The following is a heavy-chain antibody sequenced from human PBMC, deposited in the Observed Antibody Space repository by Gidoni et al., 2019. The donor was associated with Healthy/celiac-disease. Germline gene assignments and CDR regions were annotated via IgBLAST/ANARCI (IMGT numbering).Heavy chain of an antibody. V-gene: IGHV3-23*01. J-gene: IGHJ4*02. CDR1: GFTFSSYA. CDR2: ISGSGGST. Sequence: EVKLLESGGGWVQPGGSLRRSCADSGFTFSSYAMSWVRQAPGKGLEWVSAISGSGGSTYYADSVKGRFTISRDNSKNTPYLQMNSLRAEDTAVYYCAKVDYYDSSGGGFPRLYYFDYWGQGTLVTVSS. CDR3: AKVDYYDSSGGGFPRLYYFDY. D-gene: IGHD3-22*01.